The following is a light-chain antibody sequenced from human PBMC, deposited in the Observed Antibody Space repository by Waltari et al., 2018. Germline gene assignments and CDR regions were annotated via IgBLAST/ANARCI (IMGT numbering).Light chain of an antibody. V-gene: IGKV1-9*01. Sequence: DIQLTQSPSFLPASVGDRVTITCRASQGVRSSLAWYQQKPGISPKLLVHGASTLHSGVPSRFSGSGSGTEFTLTISSLQPEDFATYYCLQFNSFPLTFGGGTKVEIK. J-gene: IGKJ4*01. CDR2: GAS. CDR1: QGVRSS. CDR3: LQFNSFPLT.